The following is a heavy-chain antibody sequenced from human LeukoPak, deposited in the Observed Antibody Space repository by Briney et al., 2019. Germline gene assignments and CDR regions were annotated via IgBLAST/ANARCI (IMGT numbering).Heavy chain of an antibody. D-gene: IGHD5-24*01. Sequence: ASVKVSCKASGYTFTSYDINWVRQATGQGLEWMGWMDPNSGNPGFALKFQGRVTMTRNTPISTASMELSSLRSDDTAVYYCARGLLTQRDGYKALYYWGQGSLVTVSS. CDR1: GYTFTSYD. CDR2: MDPNSGNP. V-gene: IGHV1-8*01. J-gene: IGHJ4*02. CDR3: ARGLLTQRDGYKALYY.